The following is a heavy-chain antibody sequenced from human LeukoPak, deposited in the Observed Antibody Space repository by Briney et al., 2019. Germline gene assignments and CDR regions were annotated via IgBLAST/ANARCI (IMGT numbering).Heavy chain of an antibody. V-gene: IGHV4-61*02. CDR1: GGSISSGSYY. CDR3: ASQISAWCYYDSSGYYS. J-gene: IGHJ4*02. CDR2: IYISGST. Sequence: SETLSLTCTVSGGSISSGSYYWSWIRQPAGKGLEWIGRIYISGSTNYNPSLKSRVTISVDTSKNQFSLKLSSVTAADTAVYYCASQISAWCYYDSSGYYSWGQGTLVTVSS. D-gene: IGHD3-22*01.